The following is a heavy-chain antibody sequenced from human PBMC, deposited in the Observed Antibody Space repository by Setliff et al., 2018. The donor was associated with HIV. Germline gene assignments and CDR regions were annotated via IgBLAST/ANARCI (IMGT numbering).Heavy chain of an antibody. CDR1: TESLTRYD. J-gene: IGHJ5*02. D-gene: IGHD3-10*01. V-gene: IGHV4-34*01. Sequence: SENLSLTCAVYTESLTRYDWAWIRQSPEKGLEWIGEIDDSGSIIYNPSLQSRVTMSVDTSKNQFSLKVRSLTAADTGLYYCARVKSIKTTLVRLWPRFDLWGQGTQVTVSS. CDR2: IDDSGSI. CDR3: ARVKSIKTTLVRLWPRFDL.